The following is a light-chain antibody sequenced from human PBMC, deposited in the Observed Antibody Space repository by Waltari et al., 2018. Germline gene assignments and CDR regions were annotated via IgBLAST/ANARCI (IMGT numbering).Light chain of an antibody. Sequence: QSVLTQPPSASGTPGQRVTIACSGGTSNIGANTVNWYQQLPGTAPTLLIYSNNQRPSGVRDRFSGSKTGTSAYLAISGLQSEDEADYYCATWDDTLNVWMFGGGTKLTVL. J-gene: IGLJ3*02. CDR3: ATWDDTLNVWM. CDR1: TSNIGANT. CDR2: SNN. V-gene: IGLV1-44*01.